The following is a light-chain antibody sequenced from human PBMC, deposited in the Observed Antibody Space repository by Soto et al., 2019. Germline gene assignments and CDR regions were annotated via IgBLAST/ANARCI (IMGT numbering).Light chain of an antibody. V-gene: IGLV2-14*03. CDR3: CSYTSSSTHV. CDR1: SSDVGGYNF. J-gene: IGLJ1*01. Sequence: QSALTQPASVSGSPGQSITISCTGTSSDVGGYNFVSWYQQHPGKVPNLMIFDVNRRPSGVSDRFSGSKSGNTASLTISGLQAEDEGDYYCCSYTSSSTHVFGSGTKVTVL. CDR2: DVN.